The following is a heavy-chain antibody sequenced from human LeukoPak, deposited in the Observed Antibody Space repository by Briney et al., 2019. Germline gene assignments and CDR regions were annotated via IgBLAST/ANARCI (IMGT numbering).Heavy chain of an antibody. CDR1: GFTFSNYA. V-gene: IGHV3-23*01. D-gene: IGHD6-19*01. CDR3: ANAVAAQESDS. CDR2: ISGSGGST. Sequence: GGSLRLSCAASGFTFSNYAMTWVRQAPGKGREGVSDISGSGGSTHYADSVKGRFTISRDNSKNTLYLQMNSLRAEDTAVYYCANAVAAQESDSWGQGTLVTVSS. J-gene: IGHJ4*02.